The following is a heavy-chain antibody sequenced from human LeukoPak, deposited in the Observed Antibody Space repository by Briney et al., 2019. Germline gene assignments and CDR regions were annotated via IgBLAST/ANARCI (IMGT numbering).Heavy chain of an antibody. CDR1: GGSFSGYY. CDR3: ARINPYCSSTSCTPWHYFYGMDV. D-gene: IGHD2-2*01. J-gene: IGHJ6*02. CDR2: INHSGST. V-gene: IGHV4-34*01. Sequence: SETLSLTCAVYGGSFSGYYWSWIRQPPGKGLEWIGEINHSGSTNYNPSLKSRVTISVDTSKNQFSLKLSSVTAADTAVYYCARINPYCSSTSCTPWHYFYGMDVWGQGTTVTVSS.